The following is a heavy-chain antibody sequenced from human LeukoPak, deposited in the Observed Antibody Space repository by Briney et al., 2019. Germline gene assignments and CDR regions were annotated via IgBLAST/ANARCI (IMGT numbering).Heavy chain of an antibody. V-gene: IGHV1-69*13. Sequence: SVKVSCKASGGTFSSYAISWVRQAPGQGLEWMGGIVPIFGTANYAQKFQGRVTITADESTSTAYMELSSLRSEDTAVYYCAREGGSSTRAYYYYGMDVWGKGTTVTVSS. D-gene: IGHD6-13*01. CDR3: AREGGSSTRAYYYYGMDV. CDR1: GGTFSSYA. CDR2: IVPIFGTA. J-gene: IGHJ6*04.